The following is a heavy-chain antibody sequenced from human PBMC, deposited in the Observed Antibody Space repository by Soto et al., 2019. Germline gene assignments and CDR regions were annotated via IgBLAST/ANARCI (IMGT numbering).Heavy chain of an antibody. D-gene: IGHD3-3*01. CDR2: SSYSGRT. J-gene: IGHJ6*02. CDR1: GGSISSRSYY. V-gene: IGHV4-39*01. Sequence: QLQLQESGPGLVKPSETLSLTCILSGGSISSRSYYCGWIRQSPGKRLEWIGSSSYSGRTYYNPPLRTRVTTSVDTAKYKFSLQLTSVTAADAAVYYCARHRVAQDFWSDSFDDFYGIDVWGQGSTVTVSS. CDR3: ARHRVAQDFWSDSFDDFYGIDV.